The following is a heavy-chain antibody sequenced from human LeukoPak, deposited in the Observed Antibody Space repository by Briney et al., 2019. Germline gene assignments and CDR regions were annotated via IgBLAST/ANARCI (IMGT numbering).Heavy chain of an antibody. CDR3: AKTTSYIYGSFGWFDS. J-gene: IGHJ5*01. V-gene: IGHV3-23*01. CDR1: GFDFSGFS. D-gene: IGHD5-18*01. Sequence: GGSLRLSCVVSGFDFSGFSMSWVRQAPGKGLEWVSTISGGGPTTYYADSVKGRFTISRDNSKNTVYLQMNSLRAEDTALYYCAKTTSYIYGSFGWFDSWGQGTLVTVSS. CDR2: ISGGGPTT.